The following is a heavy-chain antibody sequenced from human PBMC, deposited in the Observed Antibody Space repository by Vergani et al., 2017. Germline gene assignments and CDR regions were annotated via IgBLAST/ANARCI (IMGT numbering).Heavy chain of an antibody. J-gene: IGHJ2*01. V-gene: IGHV3-23*01. Sequence: EVQLLESGGGLVQPGGSLRLSCAASGFTFSSYAMSWVRQAPGKGLECVSAISGSGGSTYYADSVKGRFTISRDNSKNTLYLQMNSLRAEDTAVYYCVRLPRGPWNCDLWGRGTLITVSS. CDR3: VRLPRGPWNCDL. CDR2: ISGSGGST. CDR1: GFTFSSYA.